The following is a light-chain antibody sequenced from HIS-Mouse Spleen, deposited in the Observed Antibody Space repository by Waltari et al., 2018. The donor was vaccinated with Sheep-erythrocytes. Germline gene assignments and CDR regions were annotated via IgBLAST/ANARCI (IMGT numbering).Light chain of an antibody. CDR1: SSDVGGYNY. CDR2: EVS. J-gene: IGLJ3*02. Sequence: QSALTQPASVSGSPGQSITISCTGTSSDVGGYNYVSWYQPPPGKAPNPMIYEVSNRPSGVSNRCSGSKSGNTASLTISGLQAEDEADYYCSSYTSSSTWVFGGGTKLTVL. CDR3: SSYTSSSTWV. V-gene: IGLV2-14*01.